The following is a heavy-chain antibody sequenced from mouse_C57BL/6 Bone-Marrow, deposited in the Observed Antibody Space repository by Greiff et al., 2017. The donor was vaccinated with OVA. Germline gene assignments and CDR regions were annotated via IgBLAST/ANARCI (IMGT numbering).Heavy chain of an antibody. V-gene: IGHV8-8*01. CDR3: ARIYGSSPSYFDY. D-gene: IGHD1-1*01. CDR1: GFSLSTFGMG. CDR2: IWWDDDK. Sequence: QVTLKVSGPGILQPSQTLSLTCSFSGFSLSTFGMGVGWIRQPSGKGLEWLAHIWWDDDKYYHPALKSRLPISKETSKTQVFLKIANVDTADTATYYCARIYGSSPSYFDYWGQGTTLTVSS. J-gene: IGHJ2*01.